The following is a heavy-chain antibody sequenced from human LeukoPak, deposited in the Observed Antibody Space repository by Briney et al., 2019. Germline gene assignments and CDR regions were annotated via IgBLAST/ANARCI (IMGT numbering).Heavy chain of an antibody. J-gene: IGHJ3*02. Sequence: SVKVSCKASGGTFSSYAISWVRQAPGQGLEWMGRIIPIFGTANYAQKFQGRVTITTDESTSAAYMELSSLRSEDTAVYYCARVVEMATIRGAFDIWGQGTMVTVSS. D-gene: IGHD5-24*01. CDR3: ARVVEMATIRGAFDI. V-gene: IGHV1-69*05. CDR2: IIPIFGTA. CDR1: GGTFSSYA.